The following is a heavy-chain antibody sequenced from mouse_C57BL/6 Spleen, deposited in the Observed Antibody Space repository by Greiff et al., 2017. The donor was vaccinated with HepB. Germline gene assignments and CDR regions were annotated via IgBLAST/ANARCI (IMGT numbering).Heavy chain of an antibody. CDR1: GFTFSDFY. CDR2: SRNKANDYTT. Sequence: EVQVVESGGGLVQSGRSLRLSCATSGFTFSDFYMEWVRQAPGKGLEWIAASRNKANDYTTEYSASVKGRFIVSRDTSQSILYLQMSALRAEDTAIYYCARDGELNCYFDVWGIGTTVTVSS. V-gene: IGHV7-1*01. CDR3: ARDGELNCYFDV. J-gene: IGHJ1*03. D-gene: IGHD1-1*01.